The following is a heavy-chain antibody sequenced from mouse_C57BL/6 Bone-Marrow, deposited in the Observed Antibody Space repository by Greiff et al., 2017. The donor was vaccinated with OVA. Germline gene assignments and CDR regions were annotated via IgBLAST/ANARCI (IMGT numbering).Heavy chain of an antibody. CDR3: ARQKKIYYDYDWYFDV. CDR1: EYEFPSHD. Sequence: EVKLEESGGGLVQPGESLKLSCESNEYEFPSHDMSWVRKTPEKRLELVAAINSDGGSTYYPDTMERRFIISRDNTKKTLYLQMSSLRSEDTALYYCARQKKIYYDYDWYFDVWGTGTTVTVSS. J-gene: IGHJ1*03. CDR2: INSDGGST. V-gene: IGHV5-2*03. D-gene: IGHD2-4*01.